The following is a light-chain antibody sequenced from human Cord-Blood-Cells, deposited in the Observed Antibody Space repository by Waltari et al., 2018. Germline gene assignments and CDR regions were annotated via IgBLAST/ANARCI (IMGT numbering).Light chain of an antibody. J-gene: IGKJ1*01. CDR2: AAS. Sequence: DIQMTQSPSSLSASVGDRVIITCRASQSISNYLAWYQQKPGKVPKLLIYAASTLQSGVPSRFSGSGSGTDFTLTISSLQPEDVATYYCQKYNSAPQTFGQGTKVEIK. CDR1: QSISNY. CDR3: QKYNSAPQT. V-gene: IGKV1-27*01.